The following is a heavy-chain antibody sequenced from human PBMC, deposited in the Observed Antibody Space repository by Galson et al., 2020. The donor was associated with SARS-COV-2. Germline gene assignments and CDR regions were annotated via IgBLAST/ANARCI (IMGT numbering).Heavy chain of an antibody. CDR1: GFTFSNAW. V-gene: IGHV3-15*01. CDR2: IKSKTDGGTT. Sequence: GESLKISCAASGFTFSNAWMSWVRQAPGKGLEWVGRIKSKTDGGTTDYAAPVKGRFTISRDDSKNTLYLQMNSLKTEDTAVYYCTTGAAAGIVFLSEHYWGQGTLVTVSS. CDR3: TTGAAAGIVFLSEHY. J-gene: IGHJ4*02. D-gene: IGHD6-13*01.